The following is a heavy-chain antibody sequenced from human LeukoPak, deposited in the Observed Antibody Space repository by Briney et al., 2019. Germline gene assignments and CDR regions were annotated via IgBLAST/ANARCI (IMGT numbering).Heavy chain of an antibody. CDR3: AREGDYIFDY. V-gene: IGHV3-30*10. Sequence: GRSLRLSCAGSGFTFGSHPMHWVRQALGKGLEWVAVISYDGSHKYYTDSAKGRFTISRDNSKNTLYLQMNSLRAEDTAVYYCAREGDYIFDYWGQGTLVTVSS. D-gene: IGHD4-11*01. J-gene: IGHJ4*02. CDR2: ISYDGSHK. CDR1: GFTFGSHP.